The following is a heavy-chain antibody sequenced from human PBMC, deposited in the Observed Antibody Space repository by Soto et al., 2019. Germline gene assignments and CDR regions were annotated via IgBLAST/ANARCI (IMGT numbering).Heavy chain of an antibody. Sequence: QVQLVESGGGVVQPGRSLRLSCAASGFTFSSYAMHWVRQAPGKGLEWVAVISYDGSNKYYADSVKGRVTISRDNSKNTLYLQMNSLRAEDTSVYYCARGGILDWYFDLWGRGTLVTVSS. D-gene: IGHD2-8*02. J-gene: IGHJ2*01. CDR3: ARGGILDWYFDL. V-gene: IGHV3-30-3*01. CDR1: GFTFSSYA. CDR2: ISYDGSNK.